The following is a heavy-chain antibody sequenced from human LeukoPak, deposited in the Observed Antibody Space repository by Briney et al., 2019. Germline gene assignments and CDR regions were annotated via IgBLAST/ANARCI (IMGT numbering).Heavy chain of an antibody. CDR3: ARDQEMTPGAFDI. V-gene: IGHV4-61*01. D-gene: IGHD5-24*01. Sequence: SETLSLTCTVSGGSISSSSYYWSWIRQPPGKGLEWIGYIYYSGSTNYNPSLKSRVTISVDTSKNQLSLKLSSVTAADTAVYYCARDQEMTPGAFDIWGQGTMVTVSS. J-gene: IGHJ3*02. CDR1: GGSISSSSYY. CDR2: IYYSGST.